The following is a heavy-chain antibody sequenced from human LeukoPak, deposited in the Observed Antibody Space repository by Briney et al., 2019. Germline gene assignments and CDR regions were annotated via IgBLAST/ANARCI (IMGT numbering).Heavy chain of an antibody. CDR3: ASYDSGGWYIKS. Sequence: GGSLRLSCAASGFTFDDYGMSWVRQAPGKGLEWVSSISRSGSSIHYADSVKGRFAISRDNAKNSLYLQMNSLRAEDTAVYYCASYDSGGWYIKSWGQGTLVTVSS. V-gene: IGHV3-21*01. CDR1: GFTFDDYG. J-gene: IGHJ4*02. D-gene: IGHD6-19*01. CDR2: ISRSGSSI.